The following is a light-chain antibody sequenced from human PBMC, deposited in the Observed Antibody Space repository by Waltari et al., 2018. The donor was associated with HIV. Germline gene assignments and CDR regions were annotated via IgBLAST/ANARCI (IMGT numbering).Light chain of an antibody. CDR3: SSYSITKNLL. CDR2: GVT. J-gene: IGLJ2*01. V-gene: IGLV2-14*01. CDR1: GGDLCVFDS. Sequence: QSALTQPSSVSWSPGQSITISCTATGGDLCVFDSLSWYQQYPHTAPQLIIYGVTNRPFGVSSRFSGSKSGDTASLTISGLRTEDEAEYYCSSYSITKNLLFGGGTTLTVL.